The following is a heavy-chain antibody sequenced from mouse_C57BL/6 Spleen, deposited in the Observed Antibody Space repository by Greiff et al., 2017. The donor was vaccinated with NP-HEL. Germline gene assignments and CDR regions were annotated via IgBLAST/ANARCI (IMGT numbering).Heavy chain of an antibody. CDR1: GFTFSSYA. D-gene: IGHD2-3*01. V-gene: IGHV5-9-1*02. Sequence: EVMLVESGEGLVKPGGSLKLSCAASGFTFSSYAMSWVRQTPEKRLEWVAYISSGGDYIYYADTVKGRFTISSDNARNTLYLQMSSLKSEDTAMYYCTREDGPFAYWGQGTLVTVSA. CDR3: TREDGPFAY. CDR2: ISSGGDYI. J-gene: IGHJ3*01.